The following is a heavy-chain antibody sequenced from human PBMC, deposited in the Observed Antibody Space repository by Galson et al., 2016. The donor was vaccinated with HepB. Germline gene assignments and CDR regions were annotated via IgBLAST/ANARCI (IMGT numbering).Heavy chain of an antibody. D-gene: IGHD2-21*02. CDR1: GFTFSSYG. CDR3: ARDRFPRVTRGRNWFDP. V-gene: IGHV3-33*01. CDR2: LWYDGTHK. Sequence: SLRLSCAASGFTFSSYGMHWVRQAPGTGLEWVAILWYDGTHKYYADSVEGRFTVSRDNSKNTLYLQMNSLRAEDTAVYYCARDRFPRVTRGRNWFDPWGQGTLVTVSS. J-gene: IGHJ5*02.